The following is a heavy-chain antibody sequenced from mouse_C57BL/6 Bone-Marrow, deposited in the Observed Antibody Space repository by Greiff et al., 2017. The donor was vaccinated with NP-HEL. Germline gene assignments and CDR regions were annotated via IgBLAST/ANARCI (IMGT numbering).Heavy chain of an antibody. CDR2: IYPRSGNT. CDR1: GYTFTSYG. CDR3: ARVRYYYGSSFAY. D-gene: IGHD1-1*01. Sequence: QVQLQQSGAELARPGASVKLSCKASGYTFTSYGISWVKQRTGQGLEWIGEIYPRSGNTYYNEKFKGKATLTADKSSSTAYMELRSLTSEDSAVYFCARVRYYYGSSFAYWGQGTLVTVSA. J-gene: IGHJ3*01. V-gene: IGHV1-81*01.